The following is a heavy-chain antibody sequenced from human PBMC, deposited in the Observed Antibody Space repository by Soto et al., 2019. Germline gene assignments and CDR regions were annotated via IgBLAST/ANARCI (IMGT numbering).Heavy chain of an antibody. CDR3: ARDQVPYYDSGWDDAFDI. Sequence: EVQLVESGGGLVQPGGSLRLSCAASGFTFSSYWMSWVRQAPGKGLEWVANIKQDESEKYYVDSVKGRFTISRDNAKNSLYLQMNSLRAEDTAVYYCARDQVPYYDSGWDDAFDIWDQGTMVTVSS. D-gene: IGHD3-16*01. CDR1: GFTFSSYW. CDR2: IKQDESEK. J-gene: IGHJ3*02. V-gene: IGHV3-7*03.